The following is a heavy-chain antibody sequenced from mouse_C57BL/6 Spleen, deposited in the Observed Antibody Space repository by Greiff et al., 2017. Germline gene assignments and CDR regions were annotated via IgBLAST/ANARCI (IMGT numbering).Heavy chain of an antibody. D-gene: IGHD1-1*01. V-gene: IGHV3-6*01. Sequence: EVKLMESGPGLVKPSQSLSLTCSVTGYSITSGYYWNWIRQFPGNKLEWMGYISYDGSNNYNPSLKNRISITRDTSKNQFFLKLNSVTTEDTATYYCARVGYYGSRLLFAYWGQGTLVTVSA. CDR3: ARVGYYGSRLLFAY. CDR1: GYSITSGYY. CDR2: ISYDGSN. J-gene: IGHJ3*01.